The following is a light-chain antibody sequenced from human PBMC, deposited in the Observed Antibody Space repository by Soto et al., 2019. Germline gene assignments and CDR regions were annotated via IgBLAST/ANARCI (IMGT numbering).Light chain of an antibody. CDR2: EVG. Sequence: QSVLTQPASVSGSPGQSITISCTGTSSDVGAFNYVSWYPQYPGKAPKLMIYEVGNRPSGVSNRFSGSKSGNTASLTISGLQAEDEADYYCCSYASGSIYVFGTGTKVTVL. V-gene: IGLV2-14*01. CDR1: SSDVGAFNY. J-gene: IGLJ1*01. CDR3: CSYASGSIYV.